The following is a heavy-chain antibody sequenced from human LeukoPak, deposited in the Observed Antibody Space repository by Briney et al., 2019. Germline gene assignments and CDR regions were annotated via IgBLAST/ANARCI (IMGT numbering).Heavy chain of an antibody. CDR3: ARGDGPGSYLIDY. D-gene: IGHD3-10*01. CDR2: ISSSSTYI. J-gene: IGHJ4*02. V-gene: IGHV3-21*01. CDR1: GFTLSSSS. Sequence: GGSLRLSCAASGFTLSSSSMNWVRQAPGKGLEWVSSISSSSTYIYYADSVKGRFTISRDNAKNSLYLQMNSLRAEDTAVFYCARGDGPGSYLIDYWGQGTLVSVSS.